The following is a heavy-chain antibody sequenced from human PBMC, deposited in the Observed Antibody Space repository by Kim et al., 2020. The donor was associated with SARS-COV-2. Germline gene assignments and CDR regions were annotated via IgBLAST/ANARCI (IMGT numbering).Heavy chain of an antibody. CDR3: VRGAVTGDYGMDV. V-gene: IGHV3-13*01. J-gene: IGHJ6*02. D-gene: IGHD6-19*01. Sequence: YPDSVKGRFTISRENAKNSLYLQMNSLRAGDSAVYYGVRGAVTGDYGMDVWGQGTTVTVSS.